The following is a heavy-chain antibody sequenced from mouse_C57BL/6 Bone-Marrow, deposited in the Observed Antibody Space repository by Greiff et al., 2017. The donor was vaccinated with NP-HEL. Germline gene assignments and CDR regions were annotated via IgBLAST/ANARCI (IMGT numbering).Heavy chain of an antibody. V-gene: IGHV5-6*01. CDR1: GFTFSSYG. J-gene: IGHJ2*01. D-gene: IGHD2-5*01. CDR2: ISSGGSYT. CDR3: ARQAYSTPYYFDY. Sequence: EVMLVESGGDLVKPGGSLKLSCAASGFTFSSYGMSWVRQTPDKRLEWVATISSGGSYTYYPDSVKGRFTISRDNAKNTLYLQMSSLKSEDTAMDYCARQAYSTPYYFDYWGQGTTLTVSS.